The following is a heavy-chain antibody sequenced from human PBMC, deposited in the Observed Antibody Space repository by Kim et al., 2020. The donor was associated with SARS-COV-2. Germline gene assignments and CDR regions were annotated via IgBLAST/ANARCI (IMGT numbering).Heavy chain of an antibody. CDR1: GGTFSSYA. V-gene: IGHV1-69*13. J-gene: IGHJ6*02. CDR3: AGGCSGGRCYYPLLDTSVNYYYDYGMDV. CDR2: IIPIFGTA. D-gene: IGHD2-15*01. Sequence: SVKVSCKASGGTFSSYAISWVRQAPGQGLEWMGGIIPIFGTANYAQKFQGRVTITADESTSTAYMELSSLRSEDTAVYYCAGGCSGGRCYYPLLDTSVNYYYDYGMDVWGQGTTVTVSS.